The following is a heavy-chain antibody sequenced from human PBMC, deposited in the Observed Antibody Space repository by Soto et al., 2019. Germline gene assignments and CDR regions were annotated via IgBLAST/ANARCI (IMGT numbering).Heavy chain of an antibody. CDR1: GYTFTSND. D-gene: IGHD3-16*01. CDR2: MNPQRGNT. V-gene: IGHV1-8*01. Sequence: QVQLLQSGAEVKEPGATVKVSCRASGYTFTSNDLNWVRQATGQGLEWMGWMNPQRGNTGYAQKFQGRITMTRNISISTAYMELRGLTYEDTAVYYCARGTRVVCLLGQGTMVTVSS. CDR3: ARGTRVVCL. J-gene: IGHJ3*01.